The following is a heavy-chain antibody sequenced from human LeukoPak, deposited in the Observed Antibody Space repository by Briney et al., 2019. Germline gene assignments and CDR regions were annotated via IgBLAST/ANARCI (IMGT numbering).Heavy chain of an antibody. CDR3: ARLVPRYGSGSQSDY. CDR1: GVSISSSNFY. CDR2: IYSSGTT. J-gene: IGHJ4*02. D-gene: IGHD3-10*01. V-gene: IGHV4-39*01. Sequence: SETLSLTCTVSGVSISSSNFYWAWIRQSPGKGLECIASIYSSGTTYYSPSLKSRVTISVGTSKNQFSLNLTSVTAADTAVYYCARLVPRYGSGSQSDYWGQGTLVTVSS.